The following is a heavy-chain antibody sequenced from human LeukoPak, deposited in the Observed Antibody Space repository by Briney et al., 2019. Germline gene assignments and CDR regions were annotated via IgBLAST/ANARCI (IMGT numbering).Heavy chain of an antibody. CDR2: IWFDGSNK. CDR3: ARDPRGAAYNWFDP. CDR1: GFTFNNYG. D-gene: IGHD3-10*01. Sequence: GGSLRLSCAASGFTFNNYGMHWVRQAPGKGLEWVAFIWFDGSNKYYADSVKGRFTISRDNSKSTLYLQMNSLRVEDTAMYYCARDPRGAAYNWFDPWGQGTLVTVSS. J-gene: IGHJ5*02. V-gene: IGHV3-30*02.